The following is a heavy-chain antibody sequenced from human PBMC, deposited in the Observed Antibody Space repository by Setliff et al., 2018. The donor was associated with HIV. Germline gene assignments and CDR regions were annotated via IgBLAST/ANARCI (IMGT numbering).Heavy chain of an antibody. CDR3: ARGYYDSNVYYFPGY. D-gene: IGHD3-22*01. CDR2: IYYSGST. Sequence: SETLSLTCSVSGGSCSGYYWSWIRQPQGKGLEWIGYIYYSGSTYYNPSLKSRVTISVDTSKNQFSLKLSSVTAADTAIYYCARGYYDSNVYYFPGYWGQGTLVTVSS. V-gene: IGHV4-59*01. J-gene: IGHJ4*02. CDR1: GGSCSGYY.